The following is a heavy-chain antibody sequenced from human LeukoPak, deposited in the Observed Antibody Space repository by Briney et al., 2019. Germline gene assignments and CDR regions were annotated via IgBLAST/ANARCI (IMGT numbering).Heavy chain of an antibody. CDR2: IKHDGSDQ. Sequence: GGSLRLSCAASGFTFSTYWMSWVRQAPGKGREWVANIKHDGSDQYSVDSVKGRFTISRESARNSLYLQINSLRAEDTAVYYCARDMYRGSYYGFNYWGQGTLVTVSS. V-gene: IGHV3-7*04. CDR1: GFTFSTYW. J-gene: IGHJ4*02. CDR3: ARDMYRGSYYGFNY. D-gene: IGHD1-26*01.